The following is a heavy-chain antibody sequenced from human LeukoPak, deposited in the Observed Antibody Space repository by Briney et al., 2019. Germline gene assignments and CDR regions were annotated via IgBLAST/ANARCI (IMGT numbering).Heavy chain of an antibody. CDR1: GFTFSSYA. Sequence: GGPLRLSCAASGFTFSSYAMSWVRQAPGKGLEWVSAISGSGGSTYYADSVKGRFTISRDNSKNTLYLQMNSLRAEDTAVYYCAKASISARSPGFDYWGQGTLVTVSS. D-gene: IGHD2-21*01. CDR3: AKASISARSPGFDY. V-gene: IGHV3-23*01. CDR2: ISGSGGST. J-gene: IGHJ4*02.